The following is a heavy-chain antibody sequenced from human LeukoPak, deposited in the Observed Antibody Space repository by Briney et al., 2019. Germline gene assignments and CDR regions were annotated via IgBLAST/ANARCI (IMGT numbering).Heavy chain of an antibody. D-gene: IGHD6-6*01. CDR2: ISYDGNEK. J-gene: IGHJ6*02. CDR3: AKISIGRSMDV. Sequence: GGSLRLSCAASGFTFSSYSMNWVRQAPGKGLEWVAVISYDGNEKYYADSVKGRFTISRGGSKNTLYLQMNSLRAEDTAVYYCAKISIGRSMDVWGQGTTVTVSS. CDR1: GFTFSSYS. V-gene: IGHV3-30*18.